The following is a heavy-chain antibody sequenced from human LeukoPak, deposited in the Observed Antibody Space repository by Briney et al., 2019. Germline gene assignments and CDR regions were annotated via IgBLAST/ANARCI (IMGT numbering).Heavy chain of an antibody. Sequence: SETLSLTCTVSGGSISSSSYYWGWIRQPPGKGLEWIGSIYYSGSTYYNPSLKSRVTISVDTSKNQFSLKLSSVTAADTAVYYCASGDFWSGYRLRTFDCWGQGTLVTVSS. CDR1: GGSISSSSYY. J-gene: IGHJ4*02. CDR2: IYYSGST. CDR3: ASGDFWSGYRLRTFDC. D-gene: IGHD3-3*01. V-gene: IGHV4-39*01.